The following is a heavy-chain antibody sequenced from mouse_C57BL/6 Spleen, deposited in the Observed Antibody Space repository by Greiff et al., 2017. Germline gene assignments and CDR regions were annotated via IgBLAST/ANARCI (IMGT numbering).Heavy chain of an antibody. CDR2: IYPGDGDT. CDR1: GYAFSSYW. V-gene: IGHV1-80*01. CDR3: AREDYGSSSDY. J-gene: IGHJ2*01. D-gene: IGHD1-1*01. Sequence: QVQLQQSGAELVKPGASVKISCKASGYAFSSYWMNWVKQRPGKGLAWIGQIYPGDGDTNYNGKFKGKATLTADKSSSTAYMQLSSLTSEDSAVYFCAREDYGSSSDYWGQGTTLTVSS.